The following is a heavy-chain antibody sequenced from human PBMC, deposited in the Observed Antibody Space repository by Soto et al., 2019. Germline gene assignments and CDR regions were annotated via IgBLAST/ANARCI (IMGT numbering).Heavy chain of an antibody. Sequence: QVQLVQSGVEVKKPGSSVKVSCKASGGTLNSYAIDWVRQAPGQGLEWMGGIIPIFGNTYYAQRLQGRVKRTADESTRTAYMELSTLTSEDTAVYYWPRGTVTGSEYNFYYYGMDVWGQGTTVIVSS. D-gene: IGHD1-1*01. V-gene: IGHV1-69*12. CDR3: PRGTVTGSEYNFYYYGMDV. J-gene: IGHJ6*02. CDR1: GGTLNSYA. CDR2: IIPIFGNT.